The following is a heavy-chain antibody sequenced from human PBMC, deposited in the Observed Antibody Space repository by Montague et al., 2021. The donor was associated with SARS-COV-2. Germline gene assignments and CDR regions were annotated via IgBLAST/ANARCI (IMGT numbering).Heavy chain of an antibody. CDR3: ARLGDGVVPSPILGVGPYYSYYYMDV. CDR2: IHHGGST. CDR1: GGSFSTYS. V-gene: IGHV4-34*01. D-gene: IGHD3-10*01. J-gene: IGHJ6*03. Sequence: SETLSLTCAVHGGSFSTYSWNWIRQPPGKGLEWIGEIHHGGSTNYNPSLKSRVTISADTSKNQYFLKLTSVAAADTAVYYCARLGDGVVPSPILGVGPYYSYYYMDVWGKGTTVTVSS.